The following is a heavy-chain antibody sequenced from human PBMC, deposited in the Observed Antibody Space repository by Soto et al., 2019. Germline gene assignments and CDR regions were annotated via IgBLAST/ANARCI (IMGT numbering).Heavy chain of an antibody. CDR1: GGSISSSNW. D-gene: IGHD3-10*01. CDR2: IYHSGST. J-gene: IGHJ5*02. V-gene: IGHV4-4*02. Sequence: QVQLQESGPGLVKPSGTLSLTCAVSGGSISSSNWWSWVRQPPGKGLEWIGEIYHSGSTNYNPSLKSRVTISVDKPKNQFSLKLSSVTAADTAVYYCARAPLTYYYGSGSYSFDPWGQGTLVTVSS. CDR3: ARAPLTYYYGSGSYSFDP.